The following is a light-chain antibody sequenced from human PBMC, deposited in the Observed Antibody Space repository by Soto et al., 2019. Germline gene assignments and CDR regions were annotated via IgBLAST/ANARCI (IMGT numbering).Light chain of an antibody. CDR3: QQYGGSPRIT. CDR1: ERLSSVY. J-gene: IGKJ5*01. CDR2: GAS. V-gene: IGKV3-20*01. Sequence: PVERATLCCKARERLSSVYLAWYQQRPGQPPRLLIYGASNRATGIPDRFSGSGSGTDFTLIINRLEPEDVAIYYCQQYGGSPRITFGQGRRLEVK.